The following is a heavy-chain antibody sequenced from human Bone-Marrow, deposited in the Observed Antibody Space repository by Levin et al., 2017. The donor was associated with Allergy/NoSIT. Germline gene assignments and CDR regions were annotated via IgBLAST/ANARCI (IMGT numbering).Heavy chain of an antibody. CDR3: ARDVPYYYDNSGGGFDY. V-gene: IGHV4-39*07. Sequence: PSETLSLTCTVSGGSLSSNSYFWGWIRQAPGKGLEWIGTVSHTGSPYYNPSLKSRVTVSVDTSKNQFSLRLASVTAADTAVYFCARDVPYYYDNSGGGFDYWGQGTLVTVSS. CDR1: GGSLSSNSYF. CDR2: VSHTGSP. D-gene: IGHD3-22*01. J-gene: IGHJ4*02.